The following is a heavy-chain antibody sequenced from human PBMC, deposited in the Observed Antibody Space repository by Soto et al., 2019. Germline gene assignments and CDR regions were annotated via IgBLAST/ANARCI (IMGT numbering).Heavy chain of an antibody. J-gene: IGHJ5*02. CDR3: AKRSAMVRGVTRGWFDP. CDR1: GFTFSSYA. Sequence: EVQLVESGGGLVQPGGSLRLSCAASGFTFSSYAMSWVRQAPGKGLEWVSAISGSGGSTYYADSVKGRFTISRDNSKNTLYLQMNSLRAEDTAVYYCAKRSAMVRGVTRGWFDPWGQGTLVTVSS. V-gene: IGHV3-23*04. CDR2: ISGSGGST. D-gene: IGHD3-10*01.